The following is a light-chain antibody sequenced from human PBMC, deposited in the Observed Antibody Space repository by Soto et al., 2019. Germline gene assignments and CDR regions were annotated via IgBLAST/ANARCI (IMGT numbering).Light chain of an antibody. V-gene: IGKV1-8*01. CDR3: QQYYSYPQT. CDR1: PGIRSY. CDR2: AAS. J-gene: IGKJ2*01. Sequence: AIRMTQSPSSFSASTGDRVTITCRARPGIRSYLAWYQQKPGKDPKLLIYAASTLQGGVPSRFICSGSGTDLTLNMSCLQTEDFATYYCQQYYSYPQTCGQGTKVEIK.